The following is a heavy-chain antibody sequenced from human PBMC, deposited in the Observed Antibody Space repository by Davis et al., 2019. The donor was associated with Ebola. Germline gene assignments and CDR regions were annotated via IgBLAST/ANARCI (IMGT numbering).Heavy chain of an antibody. J-gene: IGHJ6*02. CDR1: GFTVSSNY. CDR3: ARDLRRGYYGMDV. V-gene: IGHV3-53*04. Sequence: PGGSLRLSCAASGFTVSSNYMSRVRQAPGKGLEWVSVIYSGGSTYYADSVKGRFTISRHNSKNTLYLQMNSLRAEDTAVYYCARDLRRGYYGMDVWGQGTTVTVSS. D-gene: IGHD5/OR15-5a*01. CDR2: IYSGGST.